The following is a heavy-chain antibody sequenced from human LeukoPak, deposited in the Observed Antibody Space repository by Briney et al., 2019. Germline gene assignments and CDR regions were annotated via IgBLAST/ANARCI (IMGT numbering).Heavy chain of an antibody. Sequence: GGSLRLSCAASGFTFSSYAMSWVRQAPGKGLEWVSAISGSGGSTYYADSVKGRFTISRDNSRNTLYLQMNSLRAEDTAVYYCAKDDYSGYARGAFDIWGQGTMVTVSS. CDR2: ISGSGGST. J-gene: IGHJ3*02. D-gene: IGHD5-12*01. CDR1: GFTFSSYA. CDR3: AKDDYSGYARGAFDI. V-gene: IGHV3-23*01.